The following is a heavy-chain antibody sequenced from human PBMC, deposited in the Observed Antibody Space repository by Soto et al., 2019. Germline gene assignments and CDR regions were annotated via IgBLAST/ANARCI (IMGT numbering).Heavy chain of an antibody. J-gene: IGHJ4*02. Sequence: QVQLVQSGAEVKKPGASVKVSCKASGYTFTSYGISWVRQAPGQGLEWMGWISAYNGNTTYAQKLQGRVTMTKDTSTSTAYMELRSLRSDDTAVYYCARDSIVVVPAAMGDYWGQGTLVTVSS. CDR1: GYTFTSYG. V-gene: IGHV1-18*01. CDR3: ARDSIVVVPAAMGDY. D-gene: IGHD2-2*01. CDR2: ISAYNGNT.